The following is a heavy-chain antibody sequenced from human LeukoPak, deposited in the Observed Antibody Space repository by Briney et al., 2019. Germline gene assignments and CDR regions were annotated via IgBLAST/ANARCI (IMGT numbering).Heavy chain of an antibody. D-gene: IGHD2-15*01. CDR2: INHSGST. Sequence: SETLSLTCAVYGGSSSGYYWSWIRQPPGKGLEWIGEINHSGSTNYNPSLKSRVTISVDASKNQFSLKLSSVTAADTAVYYCARGYCSGGSCPYYDYWGQGTLVTVSS. J-gene: IGHJ4*02. CDR1: GGSSSGYY. V-gene: IGHV4-34*01. CDR3: ARGYCSGGSCPYYDY.